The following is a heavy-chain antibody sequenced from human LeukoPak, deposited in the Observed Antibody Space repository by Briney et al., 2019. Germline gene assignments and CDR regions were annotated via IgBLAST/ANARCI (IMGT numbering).Heavy chain of an antibody. CDR2: ISGSGDNT. J-gene: IGHJ4*02. CDR3: AKGSYYDSSGSFYFDY. D-gene: IGHD3-22*01. CDR1: GFTFSSYA. V-gene: IGHV3-23*01. Sequence: GRSLRLSCAASGFTFSSYAMHWVRQAPGKGLEWVAVISGSGDNTYYADSVKGRFTISRDNSKNTLYVQVNSLGTEDTAAYYCAKGSYYDSSGSFYFDYWGQGTLVTVSS.